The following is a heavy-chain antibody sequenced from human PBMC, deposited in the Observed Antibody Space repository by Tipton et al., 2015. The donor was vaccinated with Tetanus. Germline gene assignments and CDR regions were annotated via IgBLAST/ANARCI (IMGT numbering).Heavy chain of an antibody. CDR1: GALLSTGGYS. CDR2: ISYSGST. D-gene: IGHD2-2*01. CDR3: ARGVPYSTTMGSDWFDP. V-gene: IGHV4-61*08. J-gene: IGHJ5*02. Sequence: TLSLTCAVSGALLSTGGYSWGWIRQPPGKGLEWLAYISYSGSTNSNYALKSRITISRDTSKNQISLTLTSVTAADTALYYCARGVPYSTTMGSDWFDPWGQGTLVTVSS.